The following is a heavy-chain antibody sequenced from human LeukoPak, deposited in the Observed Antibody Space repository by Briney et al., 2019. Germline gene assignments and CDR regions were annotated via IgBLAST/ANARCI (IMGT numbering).Heavy chain of an antibody. CDR3: ARGDLKYYYDSSGYQSGY. CDR2: INSDGSST. V-gene: IGHV3-74*01. Sequence: GGSLRLSCAASGFTFSSYWMHWVRQAPGKGLVWVSRINSDGSSTSYADSVKGRFTISRDNAKNTLYLQMNSLRAEDTAVYYCARGDLKYYYDSSGYQSGYWGQGTLVTVSS. J-gene: IGHJ4*02. D-gene: IGHD3-22*01. CDR1: GFTFSSYW.